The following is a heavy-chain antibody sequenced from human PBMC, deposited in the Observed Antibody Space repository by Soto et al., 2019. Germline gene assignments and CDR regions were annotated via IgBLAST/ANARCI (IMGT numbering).Heavy chain of an antibody. CDR3: TTEYYYDSSGYYFFDY. J-gene: IGHJ4*02. Sequence: GSLRLSCAASDFTFSNAWINWVRQAPGKGLEWVGRIKSKTDGGTTDYAAPVKGRFTISRDDSKNTLYLQMNSLKTEDTAVYYCTTEYYYDSSGYYFFDYWGQGTLVTVSS. D-gene: IGHD3-22*01. V-gene: IGHV3-15*07. CDR1: DFTFSNAW. CDR2: IKSKTDGGTT.